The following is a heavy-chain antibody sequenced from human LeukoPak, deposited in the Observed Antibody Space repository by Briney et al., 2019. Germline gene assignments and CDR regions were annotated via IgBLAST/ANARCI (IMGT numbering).Heavy chain of an antibody. D-gene: IGHD5-18*01. V-gene: IGHV4-59*08. J-gene: IGHJ5*02. CDR1: GGSISSYY. CDR2: IYYSGST. CDR3: ASLGYSYGYWFDP. Sequence: PSETLSLTCTVSGGSISSYYWSWIRQPPGKGLEWIGYIYYSGSTNYNPSLKSRVTISVDTSKNQFSLKLSSVTAADTAVYYCASLGYSYGYWFDPWGQGTLVTVSS.